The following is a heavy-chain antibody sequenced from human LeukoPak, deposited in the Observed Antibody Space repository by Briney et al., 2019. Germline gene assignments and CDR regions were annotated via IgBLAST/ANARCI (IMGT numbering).Heavy chain of an antibody. CDR1: GGSISTYY. J-gene: IGHJ4*02. V-gene: IGHV4-59*12. Sequence: SETLSLTCSVSGGSISTYYWTWIRQSPGKGLEWIGNIDYSGSTNYNPSLKSRVTISVDTSKNQFSLKLSSVTAADTAVYYCARTGDMITFGGVMNDYWGQGTLVTVSS. D-gene: IGHD3-16*01. CDR3: ARTGDMITFGGVMNDY. CDR2: IDYSGST.